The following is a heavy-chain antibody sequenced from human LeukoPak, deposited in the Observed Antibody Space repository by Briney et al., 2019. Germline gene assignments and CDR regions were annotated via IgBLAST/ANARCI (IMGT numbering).Heavy chain of an antibody. Sequence: SETLSLTCAVYGESFSGYYWSWIRQPPGKGLEWIGEINHSGGSNYNPSLKSRVTISVDTSKNQFSLKLRSVTAADTAVYYCARDSGGWSLDYWGQETLATVS. J-gene: IGHJ4*02. CDR3: ARDSGGWSLDY. CDR1: GESFSGYY. V-gene: IGHV4-34*01. CDR2: INHSGGS. D-gene: IGHD6-19*01.